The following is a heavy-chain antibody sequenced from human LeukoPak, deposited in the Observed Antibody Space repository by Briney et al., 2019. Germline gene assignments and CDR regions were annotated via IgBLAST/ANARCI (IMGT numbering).Heavy chain of an antibody. CDR1: GYTFTGYY. CDR3: ARGPYYYDSSGYFFDY. D-gene: IGHD3-22*01. V-gene: IGHV1-2*02. Sequence: ASVKVSCKASGYTFTGYYMHWVRQAPGQGLEWMGWINPNSGGTNYAQKFQGRVTMTRDTSISTAYMELSRLRSDDTAVYYCARGPYYYDSSGYFFDYWGQGTLVTVSS. CDR2: INPNSGGT. J-gene: IGHJ4*02.